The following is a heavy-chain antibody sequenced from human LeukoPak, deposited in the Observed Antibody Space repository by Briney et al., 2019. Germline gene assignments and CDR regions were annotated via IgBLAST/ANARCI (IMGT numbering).Heavy chain of an antibody. CDR3: ARVSWARGWSIDY. CDR2: TYYSGST. CDR1: GGSISSYY. J-gene: IGHJ4*02. Sequence: SETLSLTCTVSGGSISSYYWSWIRQPPGKGLEWIGYTYYSGSTNYNPSLKSRVTISVDTSKNQFSLKLSSVTAADTAVYYCARVSWARGWSIDYWGQGTLVTVSS. D-gene: IGHD6-19*01. V-gene: IGHV4-59*01.